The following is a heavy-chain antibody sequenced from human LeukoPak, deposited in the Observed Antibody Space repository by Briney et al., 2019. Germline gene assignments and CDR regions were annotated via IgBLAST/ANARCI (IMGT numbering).Heavy chain of an antibody. CDR2: ISGSGGST. Sequence: GGSLRLSCAASGFTFSSYAMSRVRQAPGKGLGWVSAISGSGGSTYYADSVKGRFTISRDNSKNTLYLQMNSLRAEDTAVYYCARKGTPDSSAWHNWFDPWGQGTLVTVSS. CDR3: ARKGTPDSSAWHNWFDP. J-gene: IGHJ5*02. D-gene: IGHD6-19*01. V-gene: IGHV3-23*01. CDR1: GFTFSSYA.